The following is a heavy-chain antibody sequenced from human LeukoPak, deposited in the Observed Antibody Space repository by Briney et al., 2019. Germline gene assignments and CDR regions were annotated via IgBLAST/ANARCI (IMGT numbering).Heavy chain of an antibody. J-gene: IGHJ4*02. V-gene: IGHV3-33*01. CDR3: ARVIFGSGSYPDY. Sequence: PGRSLRLSCEASGFAFNTYAMRWVRQAPGKGLEWVTLIWHDGSHKFYIDSVRGRFTISRDNSKNTVYLQMNGLRAEDTAVYYCARVIFGSGSYPDYWGQGTLVAVSS. CDR1: GFAFNTYA. D-gene: IGHD3-10*01. CDR2: IWHDGSHK.